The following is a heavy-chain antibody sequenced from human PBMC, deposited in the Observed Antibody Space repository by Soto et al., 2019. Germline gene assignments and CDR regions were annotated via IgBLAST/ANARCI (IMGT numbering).Heavy chain of an antibody. V-gene: IGHV3-21*01. CDR1: GFTFSSYS. CDR2: ISSSSSSYI. J-gene: IGHJ6*02. Sequence: GGSLRLSCAASGFTFSSYSMNWVRQAPGKGLEWVSSISSSSSSYIYYADSVKGRFTISRDNAKNSLYLQMNSLRAEDTAVYYCAIVLLLWFGELAAGMDVWGQGTTVTVSS. CDR3: AIVLLLWFGELAAGMDV. D-gene: IGHD3-10*01.